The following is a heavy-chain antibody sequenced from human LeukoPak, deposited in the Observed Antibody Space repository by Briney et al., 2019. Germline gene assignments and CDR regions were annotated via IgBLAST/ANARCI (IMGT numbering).Heavy chain of an antibody. CDR3: VRYVAVAGYYDYYGMDV. J-gene: IGHJ6*02. Sequence: SETLSLTCTVSGGSISNHYRSWIRQPPGKGLEWIGYIYNSGSSNYNPSLRSRVTISVDTSKNQFSLKLSSVTAADTAVYYCVRYVAVAGYYDYYGMDVWGQGTTVTVSS. D-gene: IGHD6-19*01. CDR1: GGSISNHY. V-gene: IGHV4-59*11. CDR2: IYNSGSS.